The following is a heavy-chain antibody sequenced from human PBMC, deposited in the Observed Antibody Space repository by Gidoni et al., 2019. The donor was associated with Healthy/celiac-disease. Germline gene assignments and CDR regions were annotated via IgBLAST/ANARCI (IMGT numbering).Heavy chain of an antibody. V-gene: IGHV3-30-3*01. CDR2: ISYDGSNK. D-gene: IGHD3-22*01. Sequence: QVQLVESGGGVVQPGGSLRLPCAASGFTFSRYAMPWVRQAPGKGLEWVAVISYDGSNKYYADSVKGRFTISRDNSKNTLYLQMNSPRAEDTAVYYCARDGHAGADSSGYAPFGDFDYWGQGTLVTVSS. CDR1: GFTFSRYA. CDR3: ARDGHAGADSSGYAPFGDFDY. J-gene: IGHJ4*02.